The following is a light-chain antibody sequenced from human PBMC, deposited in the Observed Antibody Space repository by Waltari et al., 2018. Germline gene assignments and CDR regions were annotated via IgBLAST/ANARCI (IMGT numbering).Light chain of an antibody. CDR1: QDNAASW. CDR2: GAS. J-gene: IGKJ4*01. Sequence: CSARQDNAASWLSCFQEKPGQASRLCNYGASNRAPGIADRFSGGRYAKDVALNISRLESEDSAVYYCQQYDGSVVTFGRGTKVEIK. CDR3: QQYDGSVVT. V-gene: IGKV3-20*01.